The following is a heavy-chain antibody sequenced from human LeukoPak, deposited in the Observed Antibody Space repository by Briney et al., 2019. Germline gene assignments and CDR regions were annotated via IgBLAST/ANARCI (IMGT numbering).Heavy chain of an antibody. V-gene: IGHV1-46*01. CDR1: GYTFTTYY. Sequence: ASVTVSFTASGYTFTTYYMHWVRQAPGQGLEWMGIINPSGGSTTYAQNFQGRVTMTRDTSASAVYMEVSSLRSEDTAVYYCARGGSLAVAPHRYYFDYWGQGTLVTVSS. J-gene: IGHJ4*02. CDR2: INPSGGST. CDR3: ARGGSLAVAPHRYYFDY. D-gene: IGHD6-19*01.